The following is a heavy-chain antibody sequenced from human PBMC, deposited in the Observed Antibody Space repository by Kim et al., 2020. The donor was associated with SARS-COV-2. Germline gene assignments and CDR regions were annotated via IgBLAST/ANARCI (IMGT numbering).Heavy chain of an antibody. V-gene: IGHV4-59*09. Sequence: YYSGSTTAHPPLKRRVTIAVDTSKNQFSRKLSSVTAADTAVYYCARGFDLWGRGTLVTVSS. CDR3: ARGFDL. CDR2: YYSGST. J-gene: IGHJ2*01.